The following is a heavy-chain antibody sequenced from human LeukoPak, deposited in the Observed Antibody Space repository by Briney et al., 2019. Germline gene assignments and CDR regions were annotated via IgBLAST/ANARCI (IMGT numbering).Heavy chain of an antibody. J-gene: IGHJ6*02. Sequence: PGGSLRLSCAASGFTFSSSWMGWARQAPGKGLEWVANIKEDGSWKHYAVSVQGRFTISRDNAKNSLYLQMDSLRAEDTAVYYCARNTPSLSTNGMDVWGQGTAVTVSS. V-gene: IGHV3-7*01. CDR3: ARNTPSLSTNGMDV. CDR1: GFTFSSSW. D-gene: IGHD3-3*02. CDR2: IKEDGSWK.